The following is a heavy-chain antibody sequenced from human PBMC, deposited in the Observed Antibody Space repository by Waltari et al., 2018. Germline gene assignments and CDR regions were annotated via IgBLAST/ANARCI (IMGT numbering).Heavy chain of an antibody. CDR1: GFTFSNAW. Sequence: EVQLVESGGGLVKPGGSLRLSCAASGFTFSNAWMSGVRQAPGKGRAWVGRIKSKTDGGTTDYAAPVKGRFTISRDDSKNTLYLQMNSLKTEDTAVYYCTALHYDFWSCYYLYYYGMDVWGQGTTVTVSS. J-gene: IGHJ6*02. CDR3: TALHYDFWSCYYLYYYGMDV. D-gene: IGHD3-3*01. V-gene: IGHV3-15*01. CDR2: IKSKTDGGTT.